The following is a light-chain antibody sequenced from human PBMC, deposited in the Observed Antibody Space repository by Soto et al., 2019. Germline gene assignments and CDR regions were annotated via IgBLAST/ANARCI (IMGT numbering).Light chain of an antibody. CDR3: QQRNYWLS. Sequence: EVVLTQSPATLSLSPGERATLSCRARQSVGNNLVWYQQKPGQAPRLLISYASTRAAGIPARFSGSGSGTDFIITSTRLAHEDFAIYYCQQRNYWLSFGGGTKVEIK. V-gene: IGKV3-11*01. CDR1: QSVGNN. CDR2: YAS. J-gene: IGKJ4*01.